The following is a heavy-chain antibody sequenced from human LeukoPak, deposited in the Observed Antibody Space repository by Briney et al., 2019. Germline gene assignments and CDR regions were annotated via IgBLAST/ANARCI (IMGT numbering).Heavy chain of an antibody. V-gene: IGHV1-8*01. Sequence: ASVKVSCKASGYTFTSYDINWVRQATGQGLEWMGWMNPNSGNTGYAQKFQGRVTMTRNTSISTAYMELSSLRSEDTAVYYCAREGKRQGELYYDFWGGYYNWFDPWGQGTLVTVSS. J-gene: IGHJ5*02. CDR3: AREGKRQGELYYDFWGGYYNWFDP. CDR1: GYTFTSYD. D-gene: IGHD3-3*01. CDR2: MNPNSGNT.